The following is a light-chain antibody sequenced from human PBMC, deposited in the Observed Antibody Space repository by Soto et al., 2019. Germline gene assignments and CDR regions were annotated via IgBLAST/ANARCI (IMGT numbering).Light chain of an antibody. CDR2: GAS. Sequence: EIVLTQPPGTLSLSPGERATLSCRASQSVSNNYLAWYQQKPGQAPRLLIYGASNRATGIPDRFSGSGSGTDFTLTTSRLEHEAFAVYYCQHNGSSGTFGQATKVDIK. J-gene: IGKJ1*01. CDR3: QHNGSSGT. V-gene: IGKV3-20*01. CDR1: QSVSNNY.